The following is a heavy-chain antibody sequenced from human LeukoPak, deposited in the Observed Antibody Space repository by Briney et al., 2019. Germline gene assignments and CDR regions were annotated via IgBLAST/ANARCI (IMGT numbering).Heavy chain of an antibody. V-gene: IGHV3-7*03. J-gene: IGHJ6*02. Sequence: GGSLRLSCAASGVTFSSYWMNWARQAPGKGLEWVASINHNGNVNYYVDSVKGRFTISRDDAKNSLYLQMSNLRAEDTAVYFCARGGGLDVWGQGATVTVSS. CDR1: GVTFSSYW. D-gene: IGHD3-16*01. CDR2: INHNGNVN. CDR3: ARGGGLDV.